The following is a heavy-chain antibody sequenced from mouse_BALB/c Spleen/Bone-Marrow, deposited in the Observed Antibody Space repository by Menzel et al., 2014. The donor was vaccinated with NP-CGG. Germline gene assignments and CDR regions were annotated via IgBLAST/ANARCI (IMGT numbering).Heavy chain of an antibody. CDR3: TRQRGDYAMDY. Sequence: VQLKESGGGLVKPGGSLKLSCAASGFTFSSYGVSWVRQTPGKRLEWVATISNGGNYTYYPDSVKGRFTISRDNAKNTLYLQMSSLRSEDTAMYYCTRQRGDYAMDYWGQGTSVTGSS. CDR1: GFTFSSYG. CDR2: ISNGGNYT. J-gene: IGHJ4*01. D-gene: IGHD1-1*02. V-gene: IGHV5-9-3*01.